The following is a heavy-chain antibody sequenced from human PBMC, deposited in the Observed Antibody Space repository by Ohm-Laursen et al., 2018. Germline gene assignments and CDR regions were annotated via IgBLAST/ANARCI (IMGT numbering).Heavy chain of an antibody. D-gene: IGHD3-10*01. CDR2: TSGSGGFT. Sequence: SLRLSCSASGFSFTSYAMNWVRQAPGKGLEWVSATSGSGGFTYYADSVKGRFTISRDNSKNTLYLQINSLRAEDTAVYHCAKAGGWSYSYELDSWGQGALVTVSS. V-gene: IGHV3-23*01. CDR3: AKAGGWSYSYELDS. CDR1: GFSFTSYA. J-gene: IGHJ5*01.